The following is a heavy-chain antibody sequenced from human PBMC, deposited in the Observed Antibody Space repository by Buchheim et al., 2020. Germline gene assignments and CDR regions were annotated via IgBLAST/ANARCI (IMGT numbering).Heavy chain of an antibody. J-gene: IGHJ4*02. CDR3: VRDNYVTLDLFDF. D-gene: IGHD4-23*01. V-gene: IGHV3-74*01. CDR2: INADGIGT. Sequence: EVQLVESGGGLVQPGGSLRLSCAASGFPFSNYWMHWVRQAPGKGLVWVSHINADGIGTYYADSVKGRFTISRDNAKNTVYLQMNSLRAEDTAVYYCVRDNYVTLDLFDFWGQGTL. CDR1: GFPFSNYW.